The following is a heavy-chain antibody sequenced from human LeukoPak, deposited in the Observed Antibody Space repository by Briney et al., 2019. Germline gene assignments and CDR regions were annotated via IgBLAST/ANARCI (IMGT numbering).Heavy chain of an antibody. D-gene: IGHD3-16*01. CDR2: IYTSGST. CDR1: GGSISSGSYY. CDR3: ARGSSWGSYYFDY. J-gene: IGHJ4*02. V-gene: IGHV4-61*02. Sequence: SQTLSLTCTVSGGSISSGSYYWSWIRRPAGKGLEWIGRIYTSGSTNYNPSLKSRVTISVDTSKNQFSLKLSSVTAADTAVYYCARGSSWGSYYFDYWGQGTLVTVSS.